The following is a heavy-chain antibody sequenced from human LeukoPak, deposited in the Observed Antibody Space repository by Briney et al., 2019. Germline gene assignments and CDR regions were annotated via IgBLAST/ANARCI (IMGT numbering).Heavy chain of an antibody. CDR2: IIPIFGTA. V-gene: IGHV1-69*13. J-gene: IGHJ4*02. Sequence: SVKVSCKASGYSFTGHYMHWVRQAPGQGLEWMGGIIPIFGTANYAQKFQGRVTITADESTSTAYMELSSLRSEDTAVYYCARACDYDILTGPDYWGQGTLVTVSS. D-gene: IGHD3-9*01. CDR1: GYSFTGHY. CDR3: ARACDYDILTGPDY.